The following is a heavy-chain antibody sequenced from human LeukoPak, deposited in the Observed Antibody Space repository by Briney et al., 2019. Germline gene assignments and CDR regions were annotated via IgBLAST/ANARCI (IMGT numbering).Heavy chain of an antibody. CDR2: FYYSGST. CDR1: GGSISSGDYY. D-gene: IGHD3-10*01. V-gene: IGHV4-30-4*08. Sequence: PSQTLSLTCTVSGGSISSGDYYWSWIRQPPGKGLGWIGYFYYSGSTYYNPSLKSRVTISVDTSKNQFSLKLSSVTAADTAVYYCARSFPGAHFDYWGQGTLVTVSS. CDR3: ARSFPGAHFDY. J-gene: IGHJ4*02.